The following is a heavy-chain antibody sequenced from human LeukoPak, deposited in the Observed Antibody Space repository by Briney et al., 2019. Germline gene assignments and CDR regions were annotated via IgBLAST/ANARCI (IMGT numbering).Heavy chain of an antibody. V-gene: IGHV3-66*01. J-gene: IGHJ6*02. Sequence: GGSLRLSCEASGFSIRNNYMSWVRQAPGKGPEWVSVIYDGGITYYADSVKGRFTISRDDYTNTLHLQMNSLRVDDTAVYYCARVEVEMATIILYYYYGMDVWGQGTTVTVSS. CDR1: GFSIRNNY. CDR3: ARVEVEMATIILYYYYGMDV. CDR2: IYDGGIT. D-gene: IGHD5-24*01.